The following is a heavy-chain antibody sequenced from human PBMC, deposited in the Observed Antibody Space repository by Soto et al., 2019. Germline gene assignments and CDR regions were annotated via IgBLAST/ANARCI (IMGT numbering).Heavy chain of an antibody. V-gene: IGHV3-48*03. CDR2: ISSSGSTI. CDR3: ARDGRSSYSSGWYYFDY. D-gene: IGHD6-19*01. J-gene: IGHJ4*02. Sequence: GGSLRLSCAASGFTFSSYEMNWVRQAPGKGLEWVSYISSSGSTIYYADSVKGRFTISRDNARNSLYLQMNSLRAEDTAVYYCARDGRSSYSSGWYYFDYWGQGTLVTVS. CDR1: GFTFSSYE.